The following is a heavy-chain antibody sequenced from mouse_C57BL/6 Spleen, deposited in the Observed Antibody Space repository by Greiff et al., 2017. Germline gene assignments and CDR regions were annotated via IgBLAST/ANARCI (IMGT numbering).Heavy chain of an antibody. CDR3: ARHPHYYGSSLYYFDY. J-gene: IGHJ2*01. D-gene: IGHD1-1*01. V-gene: IGHV1-62-2*01. CDR2: FYPGSGSI. Sequence: VKLMESGAELVKPGASVKLSCKASGYTFTEYTIHWVKQRSGQGLEWIGWFYPGSGSIKYNEKFKDKATLTADKSSSTVYMELSRLTSEDSAVYFCARHPHYYGSSLYYFDYWGQGTTLTVSS. CDR1: GYTFTEYT.